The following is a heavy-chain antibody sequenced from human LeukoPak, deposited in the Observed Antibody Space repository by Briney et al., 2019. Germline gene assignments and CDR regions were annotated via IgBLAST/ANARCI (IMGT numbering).Heavy chain of an antibody. CDR1: GFTFSSYA. J-gene: IGHJ4*02. D-gene: IGHD6-6*01. CDR2: TSGSGDIT. Sequence: AGGSLRLSCAASGFTFSSYAMSWVRQAPGTGLEWVSTTSGSGDITYYADSVKGRFTISRDNSRNTLYLQMNSLRAEDTAVYYCAKGGGSVAAHYFDYWGQGTLVTVTS. V-gene: IGHV3-23*01. CDR3: AKGGGSVAAHYFDY.